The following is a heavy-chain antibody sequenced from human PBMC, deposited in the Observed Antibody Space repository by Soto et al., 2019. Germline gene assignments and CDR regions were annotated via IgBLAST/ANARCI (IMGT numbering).Heavy chain of an antibody. Sequence: QITLNESGPTQVKPRQTLTLTCTFSGFSLTTSGVGVGWIRQPPGKAPEWLALIYWDDDKRYSPSLKSRLTITKDTSKTPVVLTIADLDPADTATYYCAHRVLRTVFGLVTTTAIYFDFWGQGTPVAVSS. V-gene: IGHV2-5*02. CDR1: GFSLTTSGVG. CDR2: IYWDDDK. J-gene: IGHJ4*02. D-gene: IGHD3-3*01. CDR3: AHRVLRTVFGLVTTTAIYFDF.